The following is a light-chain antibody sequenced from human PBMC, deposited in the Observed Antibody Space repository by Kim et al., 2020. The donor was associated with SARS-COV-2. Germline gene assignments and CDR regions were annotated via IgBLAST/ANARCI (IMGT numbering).Light chain of an antibody. CDR3: QSYDSSVSGWV. J-gene: IGLJ3*02. Sequence: RVKNAGTGSSANSVTGYDVKWYQQLPGKAPKLLIYANNNRPSGVPDRFTGSKSGTSASLAITGLQAEDEADYYCQSYDSSVSGWVFGGGTQLTVL. V-gene: IGLV1-40*01. CDR2: ANN. CDR1: SANSVTGYD.